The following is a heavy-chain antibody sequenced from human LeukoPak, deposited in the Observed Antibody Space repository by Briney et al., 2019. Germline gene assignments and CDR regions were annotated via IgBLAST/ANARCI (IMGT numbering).Heavy chain of an antibody. CDR3: ASLYGGNSNSYYCDY. V-gene: IGHV4-39*01. Sequence: PSETLSLTCSVSGGSISSGSYYWGWLRQPPGKGLEWIGSIHDSGSTDYNPSLKSRVTISVDTSKNQFSLKLSSVTAADTAVYYCASLYGGNSNSYYCDYWGQGTLVTVSS. CDR1: GGSISSGSYY. J-gene: IGHJ4*02. CDR2: IHDSGST. D-gene: IGHD4-23*01.